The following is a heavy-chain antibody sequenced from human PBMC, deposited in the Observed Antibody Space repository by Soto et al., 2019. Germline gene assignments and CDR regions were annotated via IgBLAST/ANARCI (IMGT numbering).Heavy chain of an antibody. Sequence: GESLKISCKGSGYNFPNHWIAWVRQMPGKGLECMGLIYPGDSDTRYSPSLEGQVTISADKSISTAFLQWSSMKASDTAMYYCARPFGSGYAMDVWGQGPTVTVSS. CDR1: GYNFPNHW. J-gene: IGHJ6*02. CDR2: IYPGDSDT. CDR3: ARPFGSGYAMDV. D-gene: IGHD6-19*01. V-gene: IGHV5-51*01.